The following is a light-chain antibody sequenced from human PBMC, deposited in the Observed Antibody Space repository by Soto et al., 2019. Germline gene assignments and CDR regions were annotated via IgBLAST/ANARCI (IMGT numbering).Light chain of an antibody. Sequence: EIVLTQSPGTLSLSPGERATLSCRASQSVSSSYLAWYQQKPGQAPRLLIYGASGRATGIPDRFSGSGSGTDFTLTISRLKPEDFAVYYCQQYGSSPPVTFGQGKRLEIK. CDR1: QSVSSSY. CDR2: GAS. V-gene: IGKV3-20*01. J-gene: IGKJ5*01. CDR3: QQYGSSPPVT.